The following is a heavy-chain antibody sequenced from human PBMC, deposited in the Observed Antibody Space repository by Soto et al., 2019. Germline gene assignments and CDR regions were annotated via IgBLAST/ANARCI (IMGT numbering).Heavy chain of an antibody. CDR1: GYTFTSYG. J-gene: IGHJ4*02. V-gene: IGHV1-18*01. CDR3: ARGSYEIDY. CDR2: ISAYNGNT. D-gene: IGHD3-10*01. Sequence: QVQLVQSGAEVKKPGASVKVSCKASGYTFTSYGISWVRQAPGQGLEWMGWISAYNGNTNYAQKLQGRVTMTTDTPRSKAYVELRSLRSDVRYLYCCARGSYEIDYWGQGTLVTVSS.